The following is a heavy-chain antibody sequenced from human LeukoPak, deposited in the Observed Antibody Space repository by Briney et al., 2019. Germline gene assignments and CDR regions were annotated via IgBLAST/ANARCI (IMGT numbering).Heavy chain of an antibody. Sequence: GGSLRLSCAASGFTFSSYDMNWIRQAPGKGLEWVAVIWYDGSNKYYADSVKGRFTISRDNSKNTLYLQMNSLRAEDTAVYYCAREGPREIRLGGLSLPDYWGQGTLVTVSS. CDR3: AREGPREIRLGGLSLPDY. CDR1: GFTFSSYD. CDR2: IWYDGSNK. J-gene: IGHJ4*02. D-gene: IGHD3-16*02. V-gene: IGHV3-33*08.